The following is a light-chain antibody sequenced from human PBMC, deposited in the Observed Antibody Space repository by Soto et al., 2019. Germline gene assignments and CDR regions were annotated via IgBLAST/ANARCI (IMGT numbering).Light chain of an antibody. CDR1: RSDVGAYNF. J-gene: IGLJ1*01. CDR2: NVY. V-gene: IGLV2-14*03. CDR3: SAYTLSRTDV. Sequence: QSALTQPASVSGSPGQSVTIFCTGTRSDVGAYNFVSCHQQHPGKAPKRIISNVYDRPSGMSYRFSGYKSGNTASLTSSGLQGEDEADYYCSAYTLSRTDVVGTGTKLTAL.